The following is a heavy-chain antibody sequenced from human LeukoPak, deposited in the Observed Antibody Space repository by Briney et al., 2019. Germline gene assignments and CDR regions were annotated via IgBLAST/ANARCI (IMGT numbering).Heavy chain of an antibody. Sequence: PSETLSLTCTVSGGSISSYYWSWIRQPPGKGLEWIGYIYYSGSTNYNPSLKSRVTISVDTSKNQFSLKLSSVTAADTAVYYCARTFSSPPYATFDIWGQGTMVTVSS. J-gene: IGHJ3*02. CDR1: GGSISSYY. CDR2: IYYSGST. CDR3: ARTFSSPPYATFDI. V-gene: IGHV4-59*08. D-gene: IGHD6-13*01.